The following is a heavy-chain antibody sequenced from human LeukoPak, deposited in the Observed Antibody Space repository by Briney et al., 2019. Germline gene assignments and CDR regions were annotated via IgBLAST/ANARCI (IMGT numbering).Heavy chain of an antibody. CDR3: AKSATKYNDDIES. D-gene: IGHD5/OR15-5a*01. CDR2: ISDDGSNK. J-gene: IGHJ4*02. V-gene: IGHV3-30*18. CDR1: GFTFRSYG. Sequence: GGSLRLSCVAYGFTFRSYGIHWVRQAPGKGLEWAALISDDGSNKVYADSVKGRFTISRDNSKNTVYLQMNSLRPEDTAVYFCAKSATKYNDDIESWGQGTLVTVSS.